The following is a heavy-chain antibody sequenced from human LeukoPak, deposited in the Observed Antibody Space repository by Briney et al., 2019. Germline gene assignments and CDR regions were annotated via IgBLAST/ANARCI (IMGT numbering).Heavy chain of an antibody. CDR3: ARGVRTYYYGSGSYSWGQFDY. Sequence: GGSLRLSCAASGFTFSSYEMNWVRQAPGKGLEWVSYISSSCSTIYYADSVKGRFTISRDNAKNSLYLQMNSLRAEDTAVYYCARGVRTYYYGSGSYSWGQFDYWGQGTLVTVSS. D-gene: IGHD3-10*01. CDR1: GFTFSSYE. CDR2: ISSSCSTI. V-gene: IGHV3-48*03. J-gene: IGHJ4*02.